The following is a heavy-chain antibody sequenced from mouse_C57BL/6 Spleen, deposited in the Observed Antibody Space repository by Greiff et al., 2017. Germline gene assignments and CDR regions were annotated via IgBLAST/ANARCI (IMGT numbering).Heavy chain of an antibody. D-gene: IGHD1-1*01. V-gene: IGHV1-42*01. CDR2: INPSTGGT. CDR1: GYSFTGYY. J-gene: IGHJ4*01. CDR3: ERRHYGRSYRAMDY. Sequence: VQLQQSGPELVKPGASVKISCKASGYSFTGYYMNWVKQSPEKSLEWIGEINPSTGGTTYNQKFKAKATLTVDKSSSTAYMQLKSLTSEDSAVYYCERRHYGRSYRAMDYWGQGTSVTVSS.